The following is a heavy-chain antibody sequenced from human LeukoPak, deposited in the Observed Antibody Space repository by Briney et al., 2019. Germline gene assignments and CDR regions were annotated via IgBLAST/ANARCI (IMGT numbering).Heavy chain of an antibody. CDR1: GYTFTSYY. V-gene: IGHV1-46*01. Sequence: ASVKVSCKASGYTFTSYYMHWVRQAPGQGLEWMGIINPSGGSTSYAQKFQGRVTMTRDTSTSTVYMELSSLRSDDTAVYYCAREFSPNYYDSSGYEAEGYWGQGTLVTVSS. CDR2: INPSGGST. CDR3: AREFSPNYYDSSGYEAEGY. J-gene: IGHJ4*02. D-gene: IGHD3-22*01.